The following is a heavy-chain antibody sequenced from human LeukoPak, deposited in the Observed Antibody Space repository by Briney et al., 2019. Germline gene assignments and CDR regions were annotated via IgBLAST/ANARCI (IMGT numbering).Heavy chain of an antibody. CDR2: INPSGGST. CDR1: GYTFTSYY. Sequence: ASVKVSFKASGYTFTSYYMHWGRQAPGQGLEWMGIINPSGGSTSYAQKFQGRVTMTRDMSTSTVYMELSSLRSEDTAVYYCARDGSIAAPPNYYYYYMDVWGKGTTVTVSS. V-gene: IGHV1-46*01. J-gene: IGHJ6*03. CDR3: ARDGSIAAPPNYYYYYMDV. D-gene: IGHD6-6*01.